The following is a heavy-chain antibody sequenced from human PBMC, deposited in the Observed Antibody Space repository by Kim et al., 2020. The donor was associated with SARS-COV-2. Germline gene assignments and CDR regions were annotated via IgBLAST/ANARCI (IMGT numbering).Heavy chain of an antibody. CDR2: ISSSSSYI. CDR1: GFTFSSYS. Sequence: GGSLRLSCAASGFTFSSYSMNWVRQAPGKGLEWVSSISSSSSYIYYADSVKGRFTISRDNAKNSLYLQMNSLRAEDTAVYYCARDVSGSCSSTSCSYYYYYGMDVWGQGTTVTVSS. D-gene: IGHD2-2*01. J-gene: IGHJ6*02. V-gene: IGHV3-21*01. CDR3: ARDVSGSCSSTSCSYYYYYGMDV.